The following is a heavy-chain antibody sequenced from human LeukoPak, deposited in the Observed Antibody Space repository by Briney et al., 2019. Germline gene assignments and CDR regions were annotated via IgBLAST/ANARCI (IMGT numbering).Heavy chain of an antibody. CDR2: IDHTGIT. CDR1: DDSITIYY. CDR3: ARERETYWYFDL. D-gene: IGHD1-26*01. Sequence: SETLSLTCTVSDDSITIYYWTWIRQPPGKGLEWIGYIDHTGITNYNPSLNSRVTISRDTSKNHFSLELSSATAADTAVYYCARERETYWYFDLWGRGTLVTVSS. V-gene: IGHV4-59*01. J-gene: IGHJ2*01.